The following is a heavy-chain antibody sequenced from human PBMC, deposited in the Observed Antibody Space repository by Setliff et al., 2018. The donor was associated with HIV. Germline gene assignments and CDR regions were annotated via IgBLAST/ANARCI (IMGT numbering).Heavy chain of an antibody. CDR1: GFNFSSHT. J-gene: IGHJ4*02. V-gene: IGHV3-21*01. Sequence: ALRLSCAASGFNFSSHTMNWIRQAPGKGLEWVSSISSTGTYIYYADSMKGRFTISRDNAKNSLYLQMNNLRAEDTAMYYCASPLIMTTVTKDYWGQGTLVTVSS. D-gene: IGHD4-17*01. CDR3: ASPLIMTTVTKDY. CDR2: ISSTGTYI.